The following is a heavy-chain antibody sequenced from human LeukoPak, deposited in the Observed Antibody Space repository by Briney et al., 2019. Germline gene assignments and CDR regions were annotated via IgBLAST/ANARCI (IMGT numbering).Heavy chain of an antibody. D-gene: IGHD1-20*01. Sequence: PSETLSLTCAVYGGSFSGYYWSWIRQPPGKGLEWIGEINHSGSTNYNPSLKSRVTISVDTSKNQFSLKLSSVTAADTAVYYCATFNPNSWNDVRWGQGTLVTVSS. CDR1: GGSFSGYY. V-gene: IGHV4-34*01. CDR3: ATFNPNSWNDVR. J-gene: IGHJ4*02. CDR2: INHSGST.